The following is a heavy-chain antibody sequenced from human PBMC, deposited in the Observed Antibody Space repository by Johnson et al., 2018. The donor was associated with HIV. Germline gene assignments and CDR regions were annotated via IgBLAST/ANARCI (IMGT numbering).Heavy chain of an antibody. V-gene: IGHV3-20*04. CDR1: GFTFDEYG. D-gene: IGHD2/OR15-2a*01. CDR3: ARFENTLSNAFDI. Sequence: EQLVESGGGVVRPGGSLRLSCAASGFTFDEYGMSWVRQTPGKGLEWVSGINWNGGSTGYADSVKGRFTISRDNAKKSLYLQMNSLRAEDTAFYYCARFENTLSNAFDIWGQGTMVTVSS. CDR2: INWNGGST. J-gene: IGHJ3*02.